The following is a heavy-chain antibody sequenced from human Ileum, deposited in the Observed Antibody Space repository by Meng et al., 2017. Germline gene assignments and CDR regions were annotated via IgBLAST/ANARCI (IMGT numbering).Heavy chain of an antibody. V-gene: IGHV1-2*06. CDR2: IYPHNGAK. D-gene: IGHD6-19*01. CDR3: ARGVAEN. CDR1: GYTFTGNN. Sequence: QVQLVQSGAEVKQPGASVNVSWKTFGYTFTGNNSHCVRQAPGQGLEWMGRIYPHNGAKNYAQTFQCRVTMTGDTSIATAYMELNRLTSDDAAVYYCARGVAENWGQGTLVTVSS. J-gene: IGHJ4*02.